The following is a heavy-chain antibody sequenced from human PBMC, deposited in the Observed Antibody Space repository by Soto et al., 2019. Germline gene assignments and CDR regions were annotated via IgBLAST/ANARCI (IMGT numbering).Heavy chain of an antibody. V-gene: IGHV3-7*01. D-gene: IGHD6-19*01. J-gene: IGHJ4*02. CDR1: GFTFSSYW. CDR2: IKQDGSEK. Sequence: GVLRLSCAASGFTFSSYWMSWVRQAPGKGLEWVANIKQDGSEKYYVDSVKGRFTISRDNAKNSLYLQMNSLRAEDTAVYYCAREKWLVKMSPLDYWGQGTLVTVSS. CDR3: AREKWLVKMSPLDY.